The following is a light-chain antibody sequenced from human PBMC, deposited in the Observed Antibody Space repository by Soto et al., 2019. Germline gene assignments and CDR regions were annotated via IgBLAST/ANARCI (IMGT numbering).Light chain of an antibody. CDR2: AAS. J-gene: IGKJ2*01. CDR1: QNISNY. CDR3: QQSYSVPS. Sequence: DIQMTQSPASLSASVGDRVTITCRASQNISNYVHWYQQKPGQAPKLLISAASTLQSGVPARFGGSGSGTDFTLTISSLQPEDFAAYHCQQSYSVPSFGQGTNLEI. V-gene: IGKV1-39*01.